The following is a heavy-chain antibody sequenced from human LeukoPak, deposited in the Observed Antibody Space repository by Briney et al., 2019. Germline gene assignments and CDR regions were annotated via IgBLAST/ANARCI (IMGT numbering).Heavy chain of an antibody. CDR3: ARDPSSVTLYFFDY. V-gene: IGHV1-2*06. D-gene: IGHD4-11*01. CDR1: GYTFRGNY. J-gene: IGHJ4*02. Sequence: GASVKISCKASGYTFRGNYIHRLRQAPGQGLEWMGRIDANNGDTKSAQKFQGRVTMSRDTSISTAYMDLSSLSPDDAAVYYCARDPSSVTLYFFDYWGQGTLVTVSS. CDR2: IDANNGDT.